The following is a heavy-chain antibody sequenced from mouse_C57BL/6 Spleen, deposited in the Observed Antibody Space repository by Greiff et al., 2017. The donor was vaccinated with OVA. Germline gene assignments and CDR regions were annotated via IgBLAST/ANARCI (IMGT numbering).Heavy chain of an antibody. CDR1: GFTFSSYG. V-gene: IGHV5-6*01. Sequence: EVMLVESGGDLVKPGGSLKLSCAASGFTFSSYGMSWVRQTPDKRLEWVATISSGGSYTYYPDSVKGRFTISRDNAKNTLYLQMSSLKSEDTAMYYCAKQEIYYFDYWGQGTTLTVSS. CDR3: AKQEIYYFDY. D-gene: IGHD1-1*01. CDR2: ISSGGSYT. J-gene: IGHJ2*01.